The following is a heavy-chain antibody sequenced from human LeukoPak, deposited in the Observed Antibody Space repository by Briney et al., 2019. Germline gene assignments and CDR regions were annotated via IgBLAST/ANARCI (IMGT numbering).Heavy chain of an antibody. CDR2: IYHRGTT. CDR1: GGSIGIDDYY. Sequence: PSETLSLTCTVSGGSIGIDDYYWTWIRQPPGKGLEWIGYIYHRGTTYHNPSLESRVTISVDRSKNQFSLKLSSVTAADTAMFYCARVRDPYYYYMDVWGKGTTVTVSS. V-gene: IGHV4-30-2*01. CDR3: ARVRDPYYYYMDV. J-gene: IGHJ6*03. D-gene: IGHD5-24*01.